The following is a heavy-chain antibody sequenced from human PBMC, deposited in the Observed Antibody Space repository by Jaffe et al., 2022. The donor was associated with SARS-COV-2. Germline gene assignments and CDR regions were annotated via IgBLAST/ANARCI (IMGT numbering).Heavy chain of an antibody. J-gene: IGHJ5*02. Sequence: QVQFVQSGAEVKKPGASVTVSCKTSGYTFTSYAIHWVRQAPGQRPEWMGWIIPGNGNTEYSQKFQGRLTITRDTPATTAYMELSSLRFEDTAVYYCAVALLPTDSWGQGTLVTVSS. CDR2: IIPGNGNT. V-gene: IGHV1-3*01. D-gene: IGHD5-12*01. CDR1: GYTFTSYA. CDR3: AVALLPTDS.